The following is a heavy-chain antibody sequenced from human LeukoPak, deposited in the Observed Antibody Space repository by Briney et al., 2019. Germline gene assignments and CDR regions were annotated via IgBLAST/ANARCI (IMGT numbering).Heavy chain of an antibody. J-gene: IGHJ4*02. Sequence: PSETLSLTCTVSGGSISSYYWSWIRQPPGKGLERIGYIYYSGSTNYNPSLKSRVTISVDTSKNQFSLKLSSVTAADTAVYYCASLDSGTYRLDYWGQGTLVTVSS. D-gene: IGHD1-26*01. V-gene: IGHV4-59*01. CDR2: IYYSGST. CDR1: GGSISSYY. CDR3: ASLDSGTYRLDY.